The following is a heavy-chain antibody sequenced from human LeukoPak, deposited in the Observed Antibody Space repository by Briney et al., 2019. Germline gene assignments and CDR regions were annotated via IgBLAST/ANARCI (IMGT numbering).Heavy chain of an antibody. CDR1: GGSISSYY. J-gene: IGHJ4*02. CDR3: ASGGVLLWFGEFSDY. D-gene: IGHD3-10*01. V-gene: IGHV4-59*12. Sequence: SETLSLTCTVSGGSISSYYWSWIRQPPGKGLEWIGYIYYSGSTYYNPSLKSRVTISVDTSKNQFSLKLSSVTAADTAVYYCASGGVLLWFGEFSDYWGQGTLVTVSS. CDR2: IYYSGST.